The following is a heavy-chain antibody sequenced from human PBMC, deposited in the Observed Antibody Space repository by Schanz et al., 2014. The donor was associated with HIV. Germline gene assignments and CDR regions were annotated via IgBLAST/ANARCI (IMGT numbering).Heavy chain of an antibody. Sequence: EVQLLESGGGLVRPGVSLRLSCVASGFTFSSYAMNWVRQAPGKGLEWVSTISGRGANTFFADSVKGRFNISRDNSKNTAFLHMHNPRAEDTAVYYCARDYYAYSREGPWGSWGEGTPVTVSS. CDR2: ISGRGANT. CDR1: GFTFSSYA. CDR3: ARDYYAYSREGPWGS. D-gene: IGHD3-10*01. J-gene: IGHJ5*02. V-gene: IGHV3-23*01.